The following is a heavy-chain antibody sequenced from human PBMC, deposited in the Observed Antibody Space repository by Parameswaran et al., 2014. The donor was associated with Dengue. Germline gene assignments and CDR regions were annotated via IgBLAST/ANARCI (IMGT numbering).Heavy chain of an antibody. V-gene: IGHV4-59*08. CDR2: IYYSGST. CDR3: ARAPYDSSGYYENYFDY. D-gene: IGHD3-22*01. J-gene: IGHJ4*02. Sequence: RWIRQPPGKGLEWIGYIYYSGSTNYNPSLKSRVTISVDTSKNQFSLKLSSVTAADTAVYYCARAPYDSSGYYENYFDYWGQGTLVTVSS.